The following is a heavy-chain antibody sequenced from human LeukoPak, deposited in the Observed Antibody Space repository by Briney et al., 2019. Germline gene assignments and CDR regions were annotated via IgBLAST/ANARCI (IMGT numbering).Heavy chain of an antibody. Sequence: PGGSVRLSCAASGFTFSSYSMNWVRQAPGKGLEWVSSISSSSSYIYYADSVKGRFTISRDNAKNSLYLQMNSLRAEDTAVYYCARRTSLRYFDWLSKAPLDYWGQGTLVTVSS. CDR1: GFTFSSYS. D-gene: IGHD3-9*01. CDR3: ARRTSLRYFDWLSKAPLDY. V-gene: IGHV3-21*01. J-gene: IGHJ4*02. CDR2: ISSSSSYI.